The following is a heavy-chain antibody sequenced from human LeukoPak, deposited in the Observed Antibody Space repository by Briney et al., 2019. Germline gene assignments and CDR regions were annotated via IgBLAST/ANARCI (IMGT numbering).Heavy chain of an antibody. V-gene: IGHV3-23*01. J-gene: IGHJ4*02. Sequence: GGSLRLSCAASGFTFSSYAMSWVRQAPGKGLEWVSAISGSGGSIYYADSVKGRFTISRDNSKNTLYLQMNSLRAEDTAVYYCAKDLHGSYSSGWGPIDYWGQGTLVTVSS. D-gene: IGHD6-19*01. CDR3: AKDLHGSYSSGWGPIDY. CDR2: ISGSGGSI. CDR1: GFTFSSYA.